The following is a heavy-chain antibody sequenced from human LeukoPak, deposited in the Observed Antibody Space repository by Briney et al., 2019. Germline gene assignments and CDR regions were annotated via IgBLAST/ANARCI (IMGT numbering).Heavy chain of an antibody. CDR3: ARGPYYHDSSGYYFFDY. CDR2: ISSSSSTI. D-gene: IGHD3-22*01. V-gene: IGHV3-48*01. J-gene: IGHJ4*02. Sequence: GGSLRLSCAASGFTFSSYSMNWVRQAPGKGLEWVSYISSSSSTIYYADSVKGRFTISRDNAKNSLYLQMNSLRAEDTAVYYCARGPYYHDSSGYYFFDYWGQGTLVTVSS. CDR1: GFTFSSYS.